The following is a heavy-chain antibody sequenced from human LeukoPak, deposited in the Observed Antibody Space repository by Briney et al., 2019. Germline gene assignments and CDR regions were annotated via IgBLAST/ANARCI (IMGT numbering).Heavy chain of an antibody. V-gene: IGHV3-7*01. CDR1: GFTFSSYW. CDR2: IKQDGSEK. CDR3: ARGYFDWLYPRGFDY. Sequence: PGGSLRLSCAASGFTFSSYWMSWVRQAPGKGLEWVANIKQDGSEKYYVDSVKGRFTISRDNAKNSLYLQMNSLRAEDTAVYYCARGYFDWLYPRGFDYWGQGTLVTVSS. J-gene: IGHJ4*02. D-gene: IGHD3-9*01.